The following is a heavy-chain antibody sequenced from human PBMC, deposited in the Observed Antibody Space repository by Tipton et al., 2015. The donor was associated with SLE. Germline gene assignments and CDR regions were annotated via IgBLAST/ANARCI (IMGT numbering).Heavy chain of an antibody. Sequence: TLSLTCTVSGGSISSSNHYWGWIRQPPGKGLEWIGSIYYSGKTHHNTFLKSRVTISVNTSKNQFSLKLSSVTAADTAVYYCVYGDWLGLDYWGQGTLVTVSS. CDR2: IYYSGKT. CDR1: GGSISSSNHY. J-gene: IGHJ4*02. V-gene: IGHV4-39*07. D-gene: IGHD4-17*01. CDR3: VYGDWLGLDY.